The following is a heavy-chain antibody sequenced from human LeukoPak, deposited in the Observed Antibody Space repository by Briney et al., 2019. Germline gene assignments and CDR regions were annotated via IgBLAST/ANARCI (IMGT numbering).Heavy chain of an antibody. CDR1: GYAFTNYY. Sequence: ASVKVSCKASGYAFTNYYMHWVRQAPGQGLEWMGLINPGGGNTNYAQNFQGRVTMTRDTSTSTVYMELSSLRSEDTAIYYCARIRDGYNDAYDIWGQGTVVTVPS. CDR3: ARIRDGYNDAYDI. V-gene: IGHV1-46*01. D-gene: IGHD5-24*01. J-gene: IGHJ3*02. CDR2: INPGGGNT.